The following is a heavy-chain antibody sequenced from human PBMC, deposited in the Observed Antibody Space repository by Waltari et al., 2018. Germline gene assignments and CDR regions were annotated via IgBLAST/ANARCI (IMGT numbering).Heavy chain of an antibody. CDR3: ARGYSSSWPPTMDV. D-gene: IGHD6-13*01. CDR2: NNTNTGNP. Sequence: QVQLVQSGSELKKPGASVKVSCKASGYTFTSYAMNWVRQAPGQGLEWMGWNNTNTGNPTYAKGFTGRFVFSLDTSVSTAYLQISTLKAEDTALYYCARGYSSSWPPTMDVWGQGTTVTVSS. V-gene: IGHV7-4-1*02. CDR1: GYTFTSYA. J-gene: IGHJ6*02.